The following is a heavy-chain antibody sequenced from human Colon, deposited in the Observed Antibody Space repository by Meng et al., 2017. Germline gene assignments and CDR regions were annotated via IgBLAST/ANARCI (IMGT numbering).Heavy chain of an antibody. Sequence: GESLKISCAASGFSFSSYAMSWVRQAPGKGLEWVAAISNSAEYRNYADSVKGRFTISRDNSKNTLYLQMNSLKAEDTAVYFCAKAYDSRGAYLPFDHWGQGTLVTVSS. V-gene: IGHV3-23*01. CDR1: GFSFSSYA. CDR2: ISNSAEYR. D-gene: IGHD3-22*01. J-gene: IGHJ4*02. CDR3: AKAYDSRGAYLPFDH.